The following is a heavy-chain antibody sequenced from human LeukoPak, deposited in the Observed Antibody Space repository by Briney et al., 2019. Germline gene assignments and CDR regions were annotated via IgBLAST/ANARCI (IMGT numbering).Heavy chain of an antibody. J-gene: IGHJ4*02. Sequence: ASVKVSFKASGYTFTRYYMHWVRQAPGQGLEWMGWINPNSGGTNYAQKFQGRVTMTRDTSISTAYMELSRLRSDDTAVYYCARVRYGGNSIDYWGQGTLFTVSS. CDR2: INPNSGGT. V-gene: IGHV1-2*02. CDR1: GYTFTRYY. CDR3: ARVRYGGNSIDY. D-gene: IGHD4-23*01.